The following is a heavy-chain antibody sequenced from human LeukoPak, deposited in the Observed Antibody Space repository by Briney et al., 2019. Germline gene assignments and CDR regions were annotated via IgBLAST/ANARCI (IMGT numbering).Heavy chain of an antibody. CDR3: AREGSGRMVGPGY. CDR2: IKQDGSEK. J-gene: IGHJ4*02. CDR1: GFTISGYW. V-gene: IGHV3-7*01. D-gene: IGHD2-15*01. Sequence: GGSLRLSCAASGFTISGYWMSWVRQAPGKGLEWVANIKQDGSEKHYVDSVKGRFTISRDNAKNSLYLQMNSLRAEDTAVYYCAREGSGRMVGPGYWGQGTLVTVSS.